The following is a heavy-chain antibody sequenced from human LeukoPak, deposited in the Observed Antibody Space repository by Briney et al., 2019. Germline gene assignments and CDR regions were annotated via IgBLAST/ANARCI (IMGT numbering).Heavy chain of an antibody. Sequence: SETLSLSCTVSGGSISSYYWSWSRQPPGKGLEGIGYIYYSGSTNYNPSLKRRVTISVDTSKNQFSLKLSSVTAADTAVYYCARSDFPIAAAGHWGQGTLVTVSS. D-gene: IGHD6-13*01. CDR2: IYYSGST. V-gene: IGHV4-59*01. CDR1: GGSISSYY. J-gene: IGHJ4*02. CDR3: ARSDFPIAAAGH.